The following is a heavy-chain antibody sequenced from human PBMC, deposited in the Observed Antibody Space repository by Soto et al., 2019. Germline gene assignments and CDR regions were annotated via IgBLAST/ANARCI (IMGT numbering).Heavy chain of an antibody. CDR3: ARWAWGSSHYYFDY. D-gene: IGHD6-13*01. CDR2: IYYTGST. CDR1: GDSISSGGYY. V-gene: IGHV4-31*03. J-gene: IGHJ4*02. Sequence: QVQLHESGPGLVKPSQTLSLTCIVSGDSISSGGYYWSWIRQDPGRGLEWIGYIYYTGSTYYNPSLKSRVTISVDTSENQFSLRLTSVTAADTAVYYCARWAWGSSHYYFDYWGQGTLVTVSS.